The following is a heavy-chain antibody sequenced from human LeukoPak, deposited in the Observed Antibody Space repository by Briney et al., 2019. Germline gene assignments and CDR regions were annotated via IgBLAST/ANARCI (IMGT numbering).Heavy chain of an antibody. CDR3: ATLSYYDILPTSSYFDY. CDR2: IYPGDSDT. D-gene: IGHD3-9*01. CDR1: GYSFTSYW. J-gene: IGHJ4*02. V-gene: IGHV5-51*01. Sequence: GESLKTSFKGSGYSFTSYWSGWVRQMPGKGLGWMGIIYPGDSDTRYSPSFQGQVTISADKSISTAYLQWSSLKASDTAMYYCATLSYYDILPTSSYFDYWGQGTLVTVSS.